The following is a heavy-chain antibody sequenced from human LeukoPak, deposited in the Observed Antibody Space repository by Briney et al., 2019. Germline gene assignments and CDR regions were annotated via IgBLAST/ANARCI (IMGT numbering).Heavy chain of an antibody. CDR1: GGTFSSYA. V-gene: IGHV1-69*13. Sequence: SVKASCKASGGTFSSYAISWVRQAPGQGLEWMGGIIPIFGTANYAQKFQGRVTITADESTSTAYMELSSLRSEDTAVYYCARDRTPDSGYDPYFDYWGQGTLVTVSS. CDR3: ARDRTPDSGYDPYFDY. J-gene: IGHJ4*02. CDR2: IIPIFGTA. D-gene: IGHD5-12*01.